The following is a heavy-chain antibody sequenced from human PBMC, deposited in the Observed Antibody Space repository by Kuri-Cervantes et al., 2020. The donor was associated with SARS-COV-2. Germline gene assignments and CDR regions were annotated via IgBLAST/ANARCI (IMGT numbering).Heavy chain of an antibody. CDR2: IYYSGST. D-gene: IGHD3-3*01. J-gene: IGHJ5*02. CDR1: GGSISSSSYY. CDR3: ARQMMSSITIFGVVITRNWFDP. Sequence: SETLSLTCTVSGGSISSSSYYWGWIRQPPGKGLEWIGSIYYSGSTYYNPSLKSRVTISVDTSKNQFSLKLSSVTAADTAVYYCARQMMSSITIFGVVITRNWFDPWDQGTLVTVSS. V-gene: IGHV4-39*01.